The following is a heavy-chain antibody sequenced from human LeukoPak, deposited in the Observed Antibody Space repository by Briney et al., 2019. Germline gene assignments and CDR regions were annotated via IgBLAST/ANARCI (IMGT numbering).Heavy chain of an antibody. Sequence: SETLSLTCTVSGGSISSSSYYWGWIRQPPGKGLEWIGSIYYSGSTYYNPSLKSRVTISVDTSKNQSSLKLSSVTAADTAVYYCARADMTTVTTPFDYWGQGTLVTVSS. J-gene: IGHJ4*02. D-gene: IGHD4-17*01. CDR1: GGSISSSSYY. CDR3: ARADMTTVTTPFDY. CDR2: IYYSGST. V-gene: IGHV4-39*01.